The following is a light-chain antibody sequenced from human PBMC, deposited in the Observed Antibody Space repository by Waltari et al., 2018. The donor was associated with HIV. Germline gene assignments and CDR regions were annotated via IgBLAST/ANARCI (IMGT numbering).Light chain of an antibody. V-gene: IGLV1-40*01. J-gene: IGLJ2*01. CDR1: SSNIGATYD. CDR3: QSYDSTLRVV. Sequence: QPVLTQSPSVSGAPGQRVTISCTRSSSNIGATYDVHWYQPLPGTAPKLLIYSNNNRPSGVPDRFSGSKSGTSASLAITGLQAEDEADYYCQSYDSTLRVVFGGGTKLTVL. CDR2: SNN.